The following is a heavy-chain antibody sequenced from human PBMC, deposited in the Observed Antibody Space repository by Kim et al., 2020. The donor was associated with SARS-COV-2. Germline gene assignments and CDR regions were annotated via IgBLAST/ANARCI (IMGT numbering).Heavy chain of an antibody. D-gene: IGHD3-10*01. V-gene: IGHV3-11*04. J-gene: IGHJ4*02. Sequence: KGRFTISRDNAKNSLYLQMNSLRAEDTAVYYCARGGLYYGSGSYSQFDYWGQGTLVTVSS. CDR3: ARGGLYYGSGSYSQFDY.